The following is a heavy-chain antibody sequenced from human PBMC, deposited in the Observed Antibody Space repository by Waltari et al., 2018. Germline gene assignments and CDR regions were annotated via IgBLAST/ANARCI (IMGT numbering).Heavy chain of an antibody. J-gene: IGHJ4*01. CDR3: ARDPGVYFDY. D-gene: IGHD3-10*01. Sequence: QLQLQESGPGLVKPSETLSLTCTVSGGSISSSSYYWGWIRQPPGKGLEWSVSIYYSGSTNYNPSLKNRVTISVDTTKSQFSLKLSSVYAADTAVYDCARDPGVYFDYWGKGTLVTVSS. CDR1: GGSISSSSYY. CDR2: IYYSGST. V-gene: IGHV4-39*07.